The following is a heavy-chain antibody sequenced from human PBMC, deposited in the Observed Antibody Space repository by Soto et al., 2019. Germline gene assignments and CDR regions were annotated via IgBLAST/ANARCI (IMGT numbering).Heavy chain of an antibody. CDR1: GFTFSSYG. Sequence: GGSLRLSCAASGFTFSSYGMHWVRQAPGKGLEWVAVIWYDGSNKYYADSVKGRFTISRDNSKNTLYLQMNSLRAEDTAVYYCARDRDCSGSDAFDIWGQGTMVTVSS. CDR3: ARDRDCSGSDAFDI. CDR2: IWYDGSNK. J-gene: IGHJ3*02. V-gene: IGHV3-33*01. D-gene: IGHD3-22*01.